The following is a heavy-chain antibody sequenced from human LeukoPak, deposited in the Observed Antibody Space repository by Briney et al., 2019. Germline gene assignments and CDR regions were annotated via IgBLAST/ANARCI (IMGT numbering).Heavy chain of an antibody. CDR3: ARGYQLLWGGWFDP. CDR2: IYHSGST. V-gene: IGHV4-4*02. CDR1: GGSISSSNW. D-gene: IGHD2-2*01. J-gene: IGHJ5*02. Sequence: SETLSLTCAVSGGSISSSNWWSWVRQPPGKGLEWIGEIYHSGSTNYNPSLRSRVTISVDTSKNQFSLKLSSVIAADTAVYYCARGYQLLWGGWFDPWGQGTLVTVSS.